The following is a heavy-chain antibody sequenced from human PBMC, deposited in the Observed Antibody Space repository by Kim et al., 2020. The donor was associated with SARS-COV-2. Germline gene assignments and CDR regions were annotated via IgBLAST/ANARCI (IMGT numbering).Heavy chain of an antibody. D-gene: IGHD1-26*01. J-gene: IGHJ5*02. Sequence: SVKVSCKASGGTFSSYAISWVRQAPGQGLEWMGRIIPILGIANYAQKFQGRVTITADKSTSTAYMELSSLRSEDTAVYYCARALRPGDSFDPWGQGTLVTVSS. V-gene: IGHV1-69*04. CDR2: IIPILGIA. CDR3: ARALRPGDSFDP. CDR1: GGTFSSYA.